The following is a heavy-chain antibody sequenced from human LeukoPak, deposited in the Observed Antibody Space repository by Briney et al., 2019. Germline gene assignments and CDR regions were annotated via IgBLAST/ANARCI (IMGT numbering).Heavy chain of an antibody. CDR1: GGSISSGDYY. V-gene: IGHV4-30-4*01. CDR3: ARGYWDYAEGPFDY. Sequence: SKTLSLTCTVSGGSISSGDYYWSWIRQPPGTGLEWIGYIYYSGSTYYNPSLKSRVTISVDTSKNQFSLKLSSVTAADTAVYYCARGYWDYAEGPFDYWGQGTLVTVSS. D-gene: IGHD4-17*01. J-gene: IGHJ4*02. CDR2: IYYSGST.